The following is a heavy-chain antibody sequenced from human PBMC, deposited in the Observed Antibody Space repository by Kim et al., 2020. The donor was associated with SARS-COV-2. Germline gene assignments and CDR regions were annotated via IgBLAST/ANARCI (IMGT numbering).Heavy chain of an antibody. CDR2: IYNTGRT. J-gene: IGHJ4*02. Sequence: SETLSLTCSVSGVSLSTYYWSWIRQAPGKGLEWIGYIYNTGRTNYNPSLRSRVTISIDMSKSQFSLKLNSVTTADTAVYYCARYTLEPRYSGSERVFDSWGQGTLVTVSS. CDR1: GVSLSTYY. V-gene: IGHV4-59*13. D-gene: IGHD1-26*01. CDR3: ARYTLEPRYSGSERVFDS.